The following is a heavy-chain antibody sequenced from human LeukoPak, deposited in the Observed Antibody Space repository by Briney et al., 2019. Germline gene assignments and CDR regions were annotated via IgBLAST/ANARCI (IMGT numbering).Heavy chain of an antibody. CDR1: GFTVSTNY. V-gene: IGHV3-66*01. D-gene: IGHD6-13*01. CDR3: ARDRGGSRSDC. CDR2: IYSGGTT. J-gene: IGHJ4*02. Sequence: GGSLRLSCAASGFTVSTNYMSWVRPAAGKGLEWVSVIYSGGTTYYADSVKGRFTISRDNSKNTLYLQMNSLRAEDTAVYYCARDRGGSRSDCWGQGTLVTVSS.